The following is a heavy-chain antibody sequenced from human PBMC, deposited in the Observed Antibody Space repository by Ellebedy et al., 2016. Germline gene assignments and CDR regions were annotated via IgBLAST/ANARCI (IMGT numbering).Heavy chain of an antibody. CDR3: ARGVGGTSLNWFDP. J-gene: IGHJ5*02. V-gene: IGHV3-21*01. CDR2: ITSSGTYI. CDR1: GFSLSSYT. D-gene: IGHD3-16*01. Sequence: GGSLRLSXTASGFSLSSYTMNWVRQAPGKGLEWVSSITSSGTYIHYADLLKGRFTISRDNAKNSLYLQMNSLRAADTAVYYCARGVGGTSLNWFDPWGQGTLVTVSS.